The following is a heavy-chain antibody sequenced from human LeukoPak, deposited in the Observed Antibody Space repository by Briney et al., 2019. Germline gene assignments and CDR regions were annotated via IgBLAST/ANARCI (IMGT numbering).Heavy chain of an antibody. J-gene: IGHJ4*02. Sequence: PGGSLRLSCAASGVTVSSNYMSGVRQAPGKGLEGVSVIYSGGSTYYADSVKGRFTISRDNSKNTLYLQMNSLRAEDTAVYYCARGDDDYVWGSYRLWGQGTLVTVSS. CDR1: GVTVSSNY. V-gene: IGHV3-53*01. CDR2: IYSGGST. D-gene: IGHD3-16*02. CDR3: ARGDDDYVWGSYRL.